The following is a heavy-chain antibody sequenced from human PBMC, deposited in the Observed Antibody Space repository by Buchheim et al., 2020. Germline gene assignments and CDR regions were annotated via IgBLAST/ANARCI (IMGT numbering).Heavy chain of an antibody. CDR3: AKGTLSGSSYYFDY. CDR1: AFTFSSYA. CDR2: ISGGGGTT. V-gene: IGHV3-23*01. J-gene: IGHJ4*02. D-gene: IGHD1/OR15-1a*01. Sequence: EVQLLESGGGLIQPGGSLRLSCAASAFTFSSYAMSWVRQAPGKGLEWVSAISGGGGTTFYADSVKGRFTISRDNSKKPLYLQMNSLRAEDTALYYCAKGTLSGSSYYFDYWGQGTL.